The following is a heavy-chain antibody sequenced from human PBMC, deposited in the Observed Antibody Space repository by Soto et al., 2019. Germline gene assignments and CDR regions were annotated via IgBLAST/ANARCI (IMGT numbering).Heavy chain of an antibody. CDR2: IWYDGSNK. V-gene: IGHV3-33*01. Sequence: GGSLRLSCAASGFTFSSYGMHWVRQAPGKGLEWVAVIWYDGSNKYYADSVKGRFTISRDNSKNTLYLQMNSLRAEETAVYYCAREMITFGGVIDHYYYGMDVWGQGTTVTVSS. D-gene: IGHD3-16*02. CDR3: AREMITFGGVIDHYYYGMDV. J-gene: IGHJ6*02. CDR1: GFTFSSYG.